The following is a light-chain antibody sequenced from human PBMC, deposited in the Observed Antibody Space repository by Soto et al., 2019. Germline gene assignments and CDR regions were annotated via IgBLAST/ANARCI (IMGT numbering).Light chain of an antibody. Sequence: EIVLTQSPGTLSLSPGERATLSCRASQSVYSTYLAWYQQKPGQAPRLLIFGASRRATGIPDRFSGSGSGTDFTLTISRLEPEDFAVYYWQQYGNSLTFGGGTKVEIK. CDR3: QQYGNSLT. CDR2: GAS. J-gene: IGKJ4*01. V-gene: IGKV3-20*01. CDR1: QSVYSTY.